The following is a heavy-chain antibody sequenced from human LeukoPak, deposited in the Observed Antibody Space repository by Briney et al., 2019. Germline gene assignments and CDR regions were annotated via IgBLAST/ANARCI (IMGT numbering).Heavy chain of an antibody. CDR3: TTSPVPGIDY. J-gene: IGHJ4*02. V-gene: IGHV3-15*01. D-gene: IGHD6-19*01. CDR2: IKSKIHGGTI. CDR1: GFTFDKAW. Sequence: GGSLRLSCAASGFTFDKAWMTWVRQAPGKGLEWVCRIKSKIHGGTIEYAARVKCRFTISRAESENTVYLQMSSLRTEDTAMYYCTTSPVPGIDYWGQGIQVTVSS.